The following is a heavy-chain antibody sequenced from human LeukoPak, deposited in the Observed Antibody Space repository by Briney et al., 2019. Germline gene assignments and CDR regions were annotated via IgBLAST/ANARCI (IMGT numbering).Heavy chain of an antibody. D-gene: IGHD3-22*01. J-gene: IGHJ4*02. CDR1: GFTFSSYG. V-gene: IGHV3-9*01. CDR2: ISWNSGSI. CDR3: AKDADSSGYSANFDY. Sequence: GGSLRLSCAASGFTFSSYGMHWVRQAPGKGLEWVSGISWNSGSIGYADSVKGRFTISRDNAKNSLYLQMNSLRAEDTALYYCAKDADSSGYSANFDYWGQGTLVTVSS.